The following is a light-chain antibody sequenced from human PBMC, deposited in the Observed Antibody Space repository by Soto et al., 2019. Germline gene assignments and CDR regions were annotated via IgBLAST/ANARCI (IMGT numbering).Light chain of an antibody. CDR3: QHYNNLPPFT. CDR2: GAS. V-gene: IGKV1-33*01. Sequence: DTPMTQSPSSLSASVGARVSITCQASEDIRTSLSWFQHKPGRAPKLLIYGASYLETGVPSRFRGSGSGTDFTLTISSLQPEDIATYYCQHYNNLPPFTFGPGTIVDVK. J-gene: IGKJ3*01. CDR1: EDIRTS.